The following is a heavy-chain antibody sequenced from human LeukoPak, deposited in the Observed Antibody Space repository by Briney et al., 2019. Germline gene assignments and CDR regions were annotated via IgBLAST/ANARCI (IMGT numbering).Heavy chain of an antibody. Sequence: ASVKVSCKASGGTFISYAISWVRQAPGQGLEWMGGIIPIFGTANYAQKFQGRVTITTDESTSTAYMELSSVRSEDTAVYYCARYYYDSSGYVCHAHWFDPWGQGTLVTVSS. V-gene: IGHV1-69*05. CDR1: GGTFISYA. CDR3: ARYYYDSSGYVCHAHWFDP. CDR2: IIPIFGTA. D-gene: IGHD3-22*01. J-gene: IGHJ5*02.